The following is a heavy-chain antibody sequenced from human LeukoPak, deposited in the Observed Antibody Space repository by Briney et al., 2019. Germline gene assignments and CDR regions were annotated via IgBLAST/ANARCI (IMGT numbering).Heavy chain of an antibody. CDR2: ISSSSSYI. CDR3: ARDLVGRYCSSTSRTTIDYFDY. V-gene: IGHV3-21*01. CDR1: GFTFSSYS. D-gene: IGHD2-2*01. J-gene: IGHJ4*02. Sequence: PGGSLRHSCAASGFTFSSYSMNWVRQAPGKGLEWVSSISSSSSYIYYADSVKGRFTISRDNAKNSLYLQMNSLRAEDTAVYYCARDLVGRYCSSTSRTTIDYFDYWGQGTLVTVSS.